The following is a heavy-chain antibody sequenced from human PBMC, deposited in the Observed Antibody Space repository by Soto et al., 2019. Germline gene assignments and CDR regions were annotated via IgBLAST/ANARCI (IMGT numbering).Heavy chain of an antibody. CDR3: ATDKLLNRHGMAVPGTQFFDL. J-gene: IGHJ2*01. D-gene: IGHD6-19*01. CDR1: GFTFSAYW. CDR2: ISSDGTRT. V-gene: IGHV3-74*01. Sequence: EVQLVESGGGLVQPGGSLRLACAASGFTFSAYWMHWVRQAPGKGLVWVSRISSDGTRTAYADSVNGRFSISRDNAKNTLFLQMNSLRAEDTAVYYCATDKLLNRHGMAVPGTQFFDLWGRGTLVTVSS.